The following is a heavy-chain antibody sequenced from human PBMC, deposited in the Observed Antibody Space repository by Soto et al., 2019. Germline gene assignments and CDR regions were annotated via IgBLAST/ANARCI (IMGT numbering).Heavy chain of an antibody. V-gene: IGHV4-30-4*01. D-gene: IGHD3-10*01. J-gene: IGHJ4*02. Sequence: SSETLSLTCTVSGGSISRGDYYWSWIRQPPGKGLEWIGYIYYSGSTYYNPSLKSRVTISVDTSKNQFSLKLSSVTAADTAVYYCARVGGFGATTIDYWGQGTLVTVSS. CDR2: IYYSGST. CDR3: ARVGGFGATTIDY. CDR1: GGSISRGDYY.